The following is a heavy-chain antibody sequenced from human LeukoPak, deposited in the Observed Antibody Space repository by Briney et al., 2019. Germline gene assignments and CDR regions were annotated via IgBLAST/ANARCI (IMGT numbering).Heavy chain of an antibody. Sequence: SVKVSCEASGFTFTSSAVQWVRQARGQRLEWIGWIVVGSGNTNYAQKFQERVTMTRDMSTSTAYMELSSLRSEDTAVYYCAAENGWDDAFDIWGQGTMVTVSS. V-gene: IGHV1-58*01. CDR3: AAENGWDDAFDI. D-gene: IGHD6-19*01. CDR2: IVVGSGNT. CDR1: GFTFTSSA. J-gene: IGHJ3*02.